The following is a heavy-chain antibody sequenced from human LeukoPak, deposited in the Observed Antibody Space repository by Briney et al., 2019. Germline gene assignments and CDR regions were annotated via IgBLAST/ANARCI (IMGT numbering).Heavy chain of an antibody. CDR2: IYYIRNT. CDR1: GGSVGSAGYY. J-gene: IGHJ4*02. Sequence: SETLCLTCTVSGGSVGSAGYYWSWIRQPPGGGLEWIGYIYYIRNTNYNPSLKSRVTMSLDPSKNQFSLKLNSVTAADTAVYYCARTQSQSGSYRYYFGYWGQGTLVTVSS. D-gene: IGHD1-26*01. V-gene: IGHV4-61*08. CDR3: ARTQSQSGSYRYYFGY.